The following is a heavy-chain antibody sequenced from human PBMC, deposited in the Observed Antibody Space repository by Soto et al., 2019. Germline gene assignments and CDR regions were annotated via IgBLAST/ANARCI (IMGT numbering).Heavy chain of an antibody. J-gene: IGHJ4*02. D-gene: IGHD3-22*01. Sequence: QVQLVQSGAEVKKPGSSVKVSCKASGGTFSSYAISWVRQTPGQGLEWMGGIIPIFGTANYAQKFQGRVTITADESTSTAYMELSSLRSEDTAVYYCARRSTTYYYDSSGYYYGYWGQGTLVTVSS. CDR1: GGTFSSYA. CDR3: ARRSTTYYYDSSGYYYGY. CDR2: IIPIFGTA. V-gene: IGHV1-69*01.